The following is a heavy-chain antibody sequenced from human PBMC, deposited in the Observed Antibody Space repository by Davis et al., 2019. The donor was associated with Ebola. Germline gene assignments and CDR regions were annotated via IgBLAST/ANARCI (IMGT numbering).Heavy chain of an antibody. J-gene: IGHJ6*02. CDR2: IYYSGST. Sequence: PSETLSLTCTVSGGSISSYYWSWIRQPPGKGLEWIGYIYYSGSTNYNPSLKSRVTISVDTSKNQFSLKLSSVTAADTAVYYCARVTLWSGSYYYYYYGMDVWGQGATVTVSS. CDR1: GGSISSYY. CDR3: ARVTLWSGSYYYYYYGMDV. V-gene: IGHV4-59*01. D-gene: IGHD3-3*01.